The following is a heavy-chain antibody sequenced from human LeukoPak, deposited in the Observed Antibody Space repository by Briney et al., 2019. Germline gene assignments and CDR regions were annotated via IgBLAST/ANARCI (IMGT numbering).Heavy chain of an antibody. CDR2: INPNSGGT. V-gene: IGHV1-2*02. J-gene: IGHJ4*02. D-gene: IGHD5-18*01. Sequence: GASVKVSCKASGYTFTGYYMHWVRQAPGQGLEWMGWINPNSGGTNYAQRFQGGVTMTRDTSISTAYMELSRLRSDDTAVYYCARVGIQLWLRAFDYWGQGTLVTVSS. CDR1: GYTFTGYY. CDR3: ARVGIQLWLRAFDY.